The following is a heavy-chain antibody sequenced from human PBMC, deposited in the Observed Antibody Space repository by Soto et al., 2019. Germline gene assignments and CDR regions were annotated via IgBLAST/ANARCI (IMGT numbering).Heavy chain of an antibody. CDR2: ISFDGSNK. Sequence: QVQLVESGGGVVQPGRSLRLSCAASGFTFSSYGMHWVRQAPGKGLEWVAVISFDGSNKYYADSVKGRFTISRDNSNNALYLQMNGLRPEDTAGYYCASDSNIGVATYWGQGTLVTVSS. CDR3: ASDSNIGVATY. CDR1: GFTFSSYG. V-gene: IGHV3-30*03. D-gene: IGHD2-21*01. J-gene: IGHJ4*02.